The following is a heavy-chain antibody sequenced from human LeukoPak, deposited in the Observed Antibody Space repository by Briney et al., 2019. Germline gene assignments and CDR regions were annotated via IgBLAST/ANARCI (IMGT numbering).Heavy chain of an antibody. V-gene: IGHV4-34*01. Sequence: PPETLSLTCAVYGGSFSGYYWSWIRQPPGKGLEWIGEINHSGSTNYNPSLKSRVTISVDTSKNQFSLKLSSVTAADTAVYYCARGYYGSGSHCCHMDVWGKGTTITVS. D-gene: IGHD3-10*01. CDR3: ARGYYGSGSHCCHMDV. CDR2: INHSGST. J-gene: IGHJ6*03. CDR1: GGSFSGYY.